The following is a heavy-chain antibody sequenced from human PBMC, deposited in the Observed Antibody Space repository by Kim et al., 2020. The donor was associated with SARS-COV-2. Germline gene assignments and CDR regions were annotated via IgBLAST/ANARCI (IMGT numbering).Heavy chain of an antibody. CDR3: ARRGEGYYDILTGYDTPDAFDI. CDR1: GGTFSSYA. CDR2: IIPIFGTA. Sequence: SVKVSCKASGGTFSSYAISWVRQAPRQGLEWMGGIIPIFGTANYAQKFQGRVTITADESTSTAYMELSSLRSEDTAVYYCARRGEGYYDILTGYDTPDAFDIWGQGTMVTVSS. V-gene: IGHV1-69*13. J-gene: IGHJ3*02. D-gene: IGHD3-9*01.